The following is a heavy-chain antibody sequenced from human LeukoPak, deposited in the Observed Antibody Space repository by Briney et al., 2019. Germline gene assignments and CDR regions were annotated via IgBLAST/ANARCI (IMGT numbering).Heavy chain of an antibody. CDR2: IWSDGSHK. CDR1: GFTFSSYG. CDR3: VSAAGAFDM. Sequence: GGSLRLSCAASGFTFSSYGMHWIRQAPGKGLEWVAVIWSDGSHKYYADSMEGRFTISRDNSKNMVYLQMDSLRVEDTAVYYGVSAAGAFDMWAKGHWSPSLQ. V-gene: IGHV3-33*01. J-gene: IGHJ3*02. D-gene: IGHD6-13*01.